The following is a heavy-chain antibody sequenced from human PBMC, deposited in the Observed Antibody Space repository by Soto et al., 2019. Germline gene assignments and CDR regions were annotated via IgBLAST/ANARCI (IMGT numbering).Heavy chain of an antibody. V-gene: IGHV4-30-4*01. CDR2: ISYSGSP. CDR1: GVSVSRDYQ. J-gene: IGHJ1*01. D-gene: IGHD1-26*01. CDR3: ARAWDF. Sequence: PSETLSLTCTVSGVSVSRDYQWIWIRQPPGKGLEWIGHISYSGSPYYYPSLRSRLSISVDTSKNQFSLKVKSVTAADTAVYYCARAWDFWGQGTLVTVSS.